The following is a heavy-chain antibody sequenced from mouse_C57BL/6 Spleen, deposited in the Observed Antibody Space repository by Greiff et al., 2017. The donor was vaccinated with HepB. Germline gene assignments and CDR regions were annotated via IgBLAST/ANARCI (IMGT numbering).Heavy chain of an antibody. J-gene: IGHJ4*01. V-gene: IGHV2-6*01. D-gene: IGHD1-1*02. Sequence: VQLQESGPGLVAPSQSLYITCTVSGFSLTSYGVDWVRQSPGKGLEWLGVIWGVGSTNYNSALKSRLRISKDNSKSQVFLKMNSLQTDDTAMYYCASLRRRGGDYWGQGTSVTVSS. CDR3: ASLRRRGGDY. CDR1: GFSLTSYG. CDR2: IWGVGST.